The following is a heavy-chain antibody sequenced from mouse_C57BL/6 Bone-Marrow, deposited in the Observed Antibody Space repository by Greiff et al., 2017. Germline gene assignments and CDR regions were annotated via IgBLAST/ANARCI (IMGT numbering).Heavy chain of an antibody. D-gene: IGHD1-1*01. CDR1: GYTFTSYW. CDR3: ARLWSYYYGSSYYFDY. CDR2: IYPGSGST. V-gene: IGHV1-55*01. J-gene: IGHJ2*01. Sequence: QVQLQQPGAELVKPGASVKMSCKASGYTFTSYWITWVKQRPGQGLEWIGDIYPGSGSTNFNEKFKSKATLTVDTSSSTAYMQLSSLTSEDSAVYYCARLWSYYYGSSYYFDYWGQGTTRTVSS.